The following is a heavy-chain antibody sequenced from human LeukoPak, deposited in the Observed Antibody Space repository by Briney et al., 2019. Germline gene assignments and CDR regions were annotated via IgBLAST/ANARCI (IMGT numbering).Heavy chain of an antibody. D-gene: IGHD4-17*01. J-gene: IGHJ4*02. CDR3: ARDLTPSVGDYVLDY. V-gene: IGHV1-46*01. CDR1: GYTFTSYY. CDR2: INPSGGST. Sequence: ASVKVSCKASGYTFTSYYMHWVRQAPGQGLAWMGIINPSGGSTSYAQKFQGRVTMTRDTSTSTVYMELSSLRSEDTAVYYCARDLTPSVGDYVLDYWGQGTLVTVSS.